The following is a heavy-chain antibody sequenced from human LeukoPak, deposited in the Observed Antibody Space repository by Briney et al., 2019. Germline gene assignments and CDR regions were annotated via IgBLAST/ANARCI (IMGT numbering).Heavy chain of an antibody. CDR3: ARVLYYYDSSGYQRGAFDI. CDR2: IIPILGIA. D-gene: IGHD3-22*01. J-gene: IGHJ3*02. V-gene: IGHV1-69*04. Sequence: SVKVSCKASGGTFSSYAIRWVRPAPGQGLEWMGRIIPILGIANYAQKFQGRVTITADKSTSTAYMELSSLRSEDTAVYYCARVLYYYDSSGYQRGAFDIWGQGTMVTVSS. CDR1: GGTFSSYA.